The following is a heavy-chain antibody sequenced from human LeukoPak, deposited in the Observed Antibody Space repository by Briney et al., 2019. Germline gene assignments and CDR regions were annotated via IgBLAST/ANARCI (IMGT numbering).Heavy chain of an antibody. CDR2: IYTSGST. CDR3: ARTRTGYCSSTSCYTTNFDY. V-gene: IGHV4-4*07. J-gene: IGHJ4*02. CDR1: GGSTSSYY. D-gene: IGHD2-2*02. Sequence: PSESLSLTCTVSGGSTSSYYCSWIRQPAGKGLEWIGRIYTSGSTNYNPSLKSRVTMSVDTSKNQFSLKLSSVTAADTAVYYCARTRTGYCSSTSCYTTNFDYWGQGTLVTVSS.